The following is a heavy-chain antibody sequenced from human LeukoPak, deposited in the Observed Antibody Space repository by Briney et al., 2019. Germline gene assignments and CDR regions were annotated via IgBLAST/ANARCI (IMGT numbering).Heavy chain of an antibody. CDR2: INPNNGAT. J-gene: IGHJ5*02. D-gene: IGHD2-21*01. Sequence: ALVKVSCKASGYTFTGYYIHWVRQAPGQGLEWMGRINPNNGATNYAQKFQGRVTVTRDTSISIVYMELRRLRSDDTAVYYCARDLKYQLLLGWFDPWGQGSLVTVSS. CDR3: ARDLKYQLLLGWFDP. V-gene: IGHV1-2*06. CDR1: GYTFTGYY.